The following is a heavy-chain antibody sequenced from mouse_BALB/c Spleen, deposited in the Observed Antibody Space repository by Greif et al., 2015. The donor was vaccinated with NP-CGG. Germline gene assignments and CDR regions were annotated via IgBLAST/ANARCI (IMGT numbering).Heavy chain of an antibody. J-gene: IGHJ4*01. D-gene: IGHD2-3*01. CDR3: AIYDGYYYYAMDY. V-gene: IGHV1S81*02. Sequence: QVQLQQSGAELVKPGASVKLSCKASGYTFTSCWMHWVKQRPGQGLEWIGEINPSNGRTNYNEKFKSKATLTVDKSSSTAYMQLSSLTSEDSAVYYCAIYDGYYYYAMDYWGQGTSVTVSS. CDR2: INPSNGRT. CDR1: GYTFTSCW.